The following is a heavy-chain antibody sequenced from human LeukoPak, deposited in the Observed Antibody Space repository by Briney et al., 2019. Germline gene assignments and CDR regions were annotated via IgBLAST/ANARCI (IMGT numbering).Heavy chain of an antibody. CDR3: AKKRGYTYGDPFDY. CDR2: ISGSGGTT. Sequence: PGGSLRLSCAASGFTFSSYWMSWVRQAPGKGLEWVSAISGSGGTTYYGDSVKGRFTISRDNSKNTLYLQMNSLTAEDTAVYYCAKKRGYTYGDPFDYWGQGTLVTVSS. J-gene: IGHJ4*02. CDR1: GFTFSSYW. D-gene: IGHD5-18*01. V-gene: IGHV3-23*01.